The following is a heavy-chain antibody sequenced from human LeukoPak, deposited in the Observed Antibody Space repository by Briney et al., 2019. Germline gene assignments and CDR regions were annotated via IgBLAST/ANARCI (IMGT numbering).Heavy chain of an antibody. CDR3: ARYCGGDCYGMDV. D-gene: IGHD2-21*01. CDR1: GFTFSSYW. CDR2: INQDGSEK. V-gene: IGHV3-7*01. Sequence: GGSLRLSCADSGFTFSSYWMSWVRQAPGKGLEWVANINQDGSEKHYVDSVKGRFTISRDNAKNSPYLQMNSLRAEDTAVYYCARYCGGDCYGMDVWGQGTTVTVSS. J-gene: IGHJ6*02.